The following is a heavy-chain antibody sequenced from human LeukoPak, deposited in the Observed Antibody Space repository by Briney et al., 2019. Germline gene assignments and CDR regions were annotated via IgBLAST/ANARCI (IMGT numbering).Heavy chain of an antibody. Sequence: GGSLRLSCAASGFTFSSYAMSWVRQAPGKGLEWVSAISGSGGSTYYADSVKGRFTISRDNSKNTLYLQMNSLRAEDTAVYYCAKLPRLLWFGELDYWGQGTLVTVSS. J-gene: IGHJ4*02. CDR3: AKLPRLLWFGELDY. CDR1: GFTFSSYA. CDR2: ISGSGGST. D-gene: IGHD3-10*01. V-gene: IGHV3-23*01.